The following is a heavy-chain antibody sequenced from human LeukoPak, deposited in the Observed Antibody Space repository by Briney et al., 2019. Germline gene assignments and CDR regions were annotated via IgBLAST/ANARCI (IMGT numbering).Heavy chain of an antibody. D-gene: IGHD4-17*01. CDR2: IKQDGSDK. Sequence: GGSLRLSCAASGFTFSSYWMSWVRQAPGKGLEWVANIKQDGSDKYYVDSVKGRFTISRDNSKNTLYLQMNSLRAEDTAVYYCAKDRDYGDRYFDYWGQGTLVTVSS. CDR1: GFTFSSYW. CDR3: AKDRDYGDRYFDY. V-gene: IGHV3-7*01. J-gene: IGHJ4*02.